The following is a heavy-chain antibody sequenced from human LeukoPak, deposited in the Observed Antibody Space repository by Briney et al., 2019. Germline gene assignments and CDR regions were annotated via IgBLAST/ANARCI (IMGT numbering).Heavy chain of an antibody. J-gene: IGHJ4*02. CDR2: ISAYNGNT. Sequence: ASVKVSCKASGYTFTSYGISWVRQAPGQGLEWMGWISAYNGNTNYAQKLQGRVTMTTDTSTSTAYMELRSLRSDDTAVYYCARAGRLRYFDWLLYPLGYWGQGTLVTVSS. CDR3: ARAGRLRYFDWLLYPLGY. V-gene: IGHV1-18*01. D-gene: IGHD3-9*01. CDR1: GYTFTSYG.